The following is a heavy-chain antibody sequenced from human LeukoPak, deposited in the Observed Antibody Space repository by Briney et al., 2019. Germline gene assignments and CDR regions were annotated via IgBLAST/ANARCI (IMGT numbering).Heavy chain of an antibody. CDR3: AKEITKTPFRPGEYTVTKGYFDY. J-gene: IGHJ4*02. D-gene: IGHD4-17*01. CDR2: ISGSGGRT. Sequence: GGSLRLSCAASGFTFSTYAMSWVRQAPGKGLEWVSVISGSGGRTLYADSVKGRFTISRDNSKNTLYLQMNSLRAEDTAVYYCAKEITKTPFRPGEYTVTKGYFDYWGQGTLVTVSS. V-gene: IGHV3-23*01. CDR1: GFTFSTYA.